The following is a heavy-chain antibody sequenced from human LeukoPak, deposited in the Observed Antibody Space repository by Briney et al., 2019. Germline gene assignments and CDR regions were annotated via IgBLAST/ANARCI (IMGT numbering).Heavy chain of an antibody. CDR3: ARASYYYDSSGLIDY. D-gene: IGHD3-22*01. Sequence: ASVKVSCKASGGTFSSYAISWVRQAPGQGLEWMGRTIPILGIANYAQKFQGRVTITADKSTSTAYMELSSLRSEDTAVYYCARASYYYDSSGLIDYWGQGTLVTVSS. V-gene: IGHV1-69*04. CDR1: GGTFSSYA. CDR2: TIPILGIA. J-gene: IGHJ4*02.